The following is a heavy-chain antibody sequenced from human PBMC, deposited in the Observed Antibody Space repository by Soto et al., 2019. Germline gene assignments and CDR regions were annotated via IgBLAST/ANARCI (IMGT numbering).Heavy chain of an antibody. J-gene: IGHJ4*02. CDR3: TRGGHGDLLDF. CDR2: INVGNGNT. D-gene: IGHD4-17*01. CDR1: GYTFSDYA. Sequence: QVHLVQSGAEVKKPGASANVSCKASGYTFSDYAIHWVRQAPGQRLEWMGWINVGNGNTRYSQNFQGRVTITMDKSASTAYMALSSLRSEDTGVYYCTRGGHGDLLDFWGQGTLVTVSS. V-gene: IGHV1-3*01.